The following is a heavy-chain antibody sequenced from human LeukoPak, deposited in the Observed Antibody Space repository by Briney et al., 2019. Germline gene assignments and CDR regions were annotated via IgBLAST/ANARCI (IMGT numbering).Heavy chain of an antibody. CDR1: GFTFTSSA. V-gene: IGHV1-58*02. D-gene: IGHD5-18*01. J-gene: IGHJ4*02. Sequence: AASVKVSCKASGFTFTSSAMQWVRQARGQRLEWIGWIVVGSGNTNYAQKFQERVTITRDMSSSTAYMELSSLRSEDTAVYYCAAELRGYSYVQGDYWGQGTLVTVSS. CDR3: AAELRGYSYVQGDY. CDR2: IVVGSGNT.